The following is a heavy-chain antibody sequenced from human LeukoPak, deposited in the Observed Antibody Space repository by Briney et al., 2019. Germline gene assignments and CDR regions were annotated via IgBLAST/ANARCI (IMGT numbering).Heavy chain of an antibody. D-gene: IGHD1-26*01. Sequence: PGGSLRLSCAASGLTFDDYAMHWVRQAPGKGLVWVSRISTDGSITTYADSAKGRFTISRDNAKNTLYLQMNSLRAEDTAVYYCTRDSGAGDYWGQGTLVTVSS. CDR2: ISTDGSIT. CDR1: GLTFDDYA. CDR3: TRDSGAGDY. V-gene: IGHV3-74*01. J-gene: IGHJ4*02.